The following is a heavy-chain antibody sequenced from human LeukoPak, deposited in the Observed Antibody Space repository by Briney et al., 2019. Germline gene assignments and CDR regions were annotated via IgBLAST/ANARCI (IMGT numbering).Heavy chain of an antibody. CDR2: ISSSSSYI. Sequence: GGSLRLSCAASGFTFSSYSMNWVRQAPGKGLEWVSSISSSSSYIYYADSVKGRFTISRDNAKNSLYLQMNSLRAEDTAVYYCAREGPGCSSTSCPSGYWGQGTLVTVSS. D-gene: IGHD2-2*01. CDR1: GFTFSSYS. V-gene: IGHV3-21*01. J-gene: IGHJ4*02. CDR3: AREGPGCSSTSCPSGY.